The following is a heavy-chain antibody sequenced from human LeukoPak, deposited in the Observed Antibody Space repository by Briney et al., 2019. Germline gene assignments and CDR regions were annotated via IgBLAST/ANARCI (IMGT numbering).Heavy chain of an antibody. D-gene: IGHD6-13*01. Sequence: GGSLRLSCAASGFPFNAYWMTWVRQAPGKGLEWVANIRQDGDTKYYVDSVKGRFTISRDNAMNSLYLQMNSLRAEDTAIYYCARSPPYGTPWYGRSDFWGRGTLVTVSS. CDR1: GFPFNAYW. CDR3: ARSPPYGTPWYGRSDF. V-gene: IGHV3-7*03. J-gene: IGHJ4*02. CDR2: IRQDGDTK.